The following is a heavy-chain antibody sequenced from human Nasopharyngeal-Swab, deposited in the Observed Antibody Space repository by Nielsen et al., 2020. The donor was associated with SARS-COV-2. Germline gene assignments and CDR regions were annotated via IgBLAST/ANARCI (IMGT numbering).Heavy chain of an antibody. J-gene: IGHJ6*02. CDR1: GYSFTSYW. D-gene: IGHD2-2*01. CDR2: IDPSDSYT. CDR3: ARSDCSSTSCSHYYYYGMDV. V-gene: IGHV5-10-1*01. Sequence: GASLQISCKGSGYSFTSYWISWVRQMPGKGLEWMGRIDPSDSYTNYSPSLQGHVTISADKSISTAYLQWSSLKASDTAMYYCARSDCSSTSCSHYYYYGMDVWGQGTTVTVSS.